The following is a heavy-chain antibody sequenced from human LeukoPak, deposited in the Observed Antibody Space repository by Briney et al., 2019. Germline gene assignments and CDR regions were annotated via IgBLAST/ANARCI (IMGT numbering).Heavy chain of an antibody. CDR3: VRDGMGGIKAFDI. V-gene: IGHV3-7*03. J-gene: IGHJ3*02. D-gene: IGHD3-10*01. CDR1: GFTFTNYW. Sequence: GGSLRLSCGVSGFTFTNYWMSWVRQAPGNGLEWVANINQDGSEKYYVDSVKGRFTISRDNAKKSLYLQMSSLRAGDTAVYYCVRDGMGGIKAFDIWGQGTMVTVSS. CDR2: INQDGSEK.